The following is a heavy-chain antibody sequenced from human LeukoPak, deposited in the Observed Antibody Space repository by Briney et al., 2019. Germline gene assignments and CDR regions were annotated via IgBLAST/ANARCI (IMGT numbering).Heavy chain of an antibody. CDR1: GYTFSQLY. CDR2: VNPNSGGT. J-gene: IGHJ3*01. CDR3: ATEGYNRNSDSGWTAFYF. D-gene: IGHD5-24*01. V-gene: IGHV1-2*06. Sequence: VASVKVSCKASGYTFSQLYIHWVRQAPGQGLEWMGRVNPNSGGTDYAQIFQGRIIMTRDSSVTTAYVELSRLRSGDTAMYYCATEGYNRNSDSGWTAFYFWGQGTMVTASS.